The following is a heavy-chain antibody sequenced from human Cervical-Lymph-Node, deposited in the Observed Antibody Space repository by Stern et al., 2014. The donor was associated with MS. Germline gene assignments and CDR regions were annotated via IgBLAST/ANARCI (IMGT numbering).Heavy chain of an antibody. J-gene: IGHJ4*02. D-gene: IGHD3-22*01. V-gene: IGHV3-21*01. Sequence: EVQLVESGGGLVKPGGSLRLSCAASGFTFSSYSMNWVRQAPGKGLEWVSSISSGSSYIYYADSVKGRFTISRDNAKNSLYLQMNSLRAEDTAVYYCARDPYYYDSSGDRSYFDYWGQGALVTVSS. CDR1: GFTFSSYS. CDR2: ISSGSSYI. CDR3: ARDPYYYDSSGDRSYFDY.